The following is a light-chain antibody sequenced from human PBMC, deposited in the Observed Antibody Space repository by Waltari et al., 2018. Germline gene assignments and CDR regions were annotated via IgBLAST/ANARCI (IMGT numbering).Light chain of an antibody. J-gene: IGLJ2*01. CDR3: CSYAGSYPYVI. CDR2: DVT. V-gene: IGLV2-11*01. CDR1: TTAVGSYNY. Sequence: QSALSQPRSVSGPPGLSVTGSCSGTTTAVGSYNYVPWYQRHPGEAPKLIIYDVTQRPSGVPDRFSGSKSGNTASLTISGLQAEDEAEYFCCSYAGSYPYVIFGGGTKLTVL.